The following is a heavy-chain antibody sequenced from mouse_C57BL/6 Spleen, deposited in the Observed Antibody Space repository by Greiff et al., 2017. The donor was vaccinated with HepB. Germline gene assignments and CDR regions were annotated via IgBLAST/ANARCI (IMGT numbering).Heavy chain of an antibody. CDR1: GFTFSSYT. J-gene: IGHJ3*01. CDR2: ISGGGGNT. CDR3: ARQNWDWFAY. Sequence: EVQLVESGGGLVKPGGSLKLSCAASGFTFSSYTMSWVRQTPEKRLEWVATISGGGGNTYYPDSVKGRFTISRDNAKNTLYLQMSSLRSEDTAFYYCARQNWDWFAYWGQGTLVTVSA. D-gene: IGHD4-1*01. V-gene: IGHV5-9*01.